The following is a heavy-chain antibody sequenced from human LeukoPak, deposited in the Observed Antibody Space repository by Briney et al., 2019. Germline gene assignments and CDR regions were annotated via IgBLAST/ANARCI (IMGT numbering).Heavy chain of an antibody. V-gene: IGHV5-51*01. CDR3: ARTVVPAAIGPYYYGMDV. D-gene: IGHD2-2*01. CDR2: IYPGDSDP. J-gene: IGHJ6*02. Sequence: PGESLKISCKGSGYSFTSYWIGWVRQMPGKGLEWMGIIYPGDSDPRYSPSFQGQVTISADKSISTAYLQWSSLKASDTAMYYCARTVVPAAIGPYYYGMDVWGQGTTVTVSS. CDR1: GYSFTSYW.